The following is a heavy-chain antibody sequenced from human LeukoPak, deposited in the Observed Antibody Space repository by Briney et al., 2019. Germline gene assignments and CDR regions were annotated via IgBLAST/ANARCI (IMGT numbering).Heavy chain of an antibody. CDR3: AKDFGY. Sequence: GGSLRLSCAASGFTFSSYGMHWVRQAPGKGLEWVAFIWYDGSNKYYADSVKGRFTISRDNSKNTLYLQMNSLRAEDTAVYYCAKDFGYWGQGTLVTVSS. V-gene: IGHV3-30*02. CDR2: IWYDGSNK. J-gene: IGHJ4*02. D-gene: IGHD3-10*01. CDR1: GFTFSSYG.